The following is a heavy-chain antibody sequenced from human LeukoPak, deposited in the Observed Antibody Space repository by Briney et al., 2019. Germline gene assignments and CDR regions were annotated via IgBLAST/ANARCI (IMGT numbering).Heavy chain of an antibody. CDR3: AKDSGGYTYIFDH. CDR1: GFTFSRYG. D-gene: IGHD5-18*01. V-gene: IGHV3-30*18. CDR2: ISYDGSNK. Sequence: GRSLTLSCAASGFTFSRYGIHWLPQAPGKGREGLAVISYDGSNKYYADSVKGRFTISRDNSKNTLHLQMSSLRAEDTAVYYCAKDSGGYTYIFDHWGQGTLVTVSS. J-gene: IGHJ4*02.